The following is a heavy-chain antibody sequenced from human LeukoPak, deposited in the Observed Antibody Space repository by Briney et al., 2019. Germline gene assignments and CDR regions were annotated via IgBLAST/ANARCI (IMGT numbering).Heavy chain of an antibody. CDR1: GYTLTELS. CDR3: ARAKFGYYYDSGSYYYHYMDV. CDR2: FDPEDGET. J-gene: IGHJ6*03. V-gene: IGHV1-24*01. D-gene: IGHD3-10*01. Sequence: ASVKVSCKVSGYTLTELSMHWVRQAPGKGLEWMGGFDPEDGETIYAQKFQGRVTMTEDTSTDTAYMELSSLRSEDTAVYYCARAKFGYYYDSGSYYYHYMDVWGKGTTVTISS.